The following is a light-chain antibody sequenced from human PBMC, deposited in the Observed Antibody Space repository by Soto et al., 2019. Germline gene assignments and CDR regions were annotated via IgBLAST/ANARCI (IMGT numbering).Light chain of an antibody. J-gene: IGKJ4*01. Sequence: DIHITQSPSSLSASLGDRVTITCRTSQNISTNLNWYQQKPGKAPNLLIYAASTLQSGVPSRFRGRGSGTDFTPTVSSLEPGDFATYYCQQSYNTPLTFGGGTKVEIK. CDR2: AAS. CDR1: QNISTN. V-gene: IGKV1-39*01. CDR3: QQSYNTPLT.